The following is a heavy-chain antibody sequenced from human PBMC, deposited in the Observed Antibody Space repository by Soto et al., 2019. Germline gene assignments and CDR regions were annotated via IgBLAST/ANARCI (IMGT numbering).Heavy chain of an antibody. V-gene: IGHV3-33*01. CDR3: ARDGITMVRGVIDQNYFDY. CDR1: GFTFSSYG. J-gene: IGHJ4*02. D-gene: IGHD3-10*01. Sequence: GGSLRLPCAASGFTFSSYGMHWVRQAPGKGLEGVAVIWYDGSNKYYADSVKGRFTISRDNSKNTLYLQMNSLRAEDTAVYYCARDGITMVRGVIDQNYFDYWGQGTLVTVSS. CDR2: IWYDGSNK.